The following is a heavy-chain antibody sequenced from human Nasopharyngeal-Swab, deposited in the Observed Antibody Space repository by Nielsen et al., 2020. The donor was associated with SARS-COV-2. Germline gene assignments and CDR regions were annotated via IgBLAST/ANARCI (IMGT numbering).Heavy chain of an antibody. CDR3: TTDYYFYY. Sequence: GESLKISCATSGFTFSDYAMSWVRQAPGKGLEWVSSISSSSSYIYYADSVKGRFTISRDNAKNSLYLQMNSLRAEDTAVYYCTTDYYFYYWGQEPWSPSPQ. CDR1: GFTFSDYA. CDR2: ISSSSSYI. V-gene: IGHV3-21*01. J-gene: IGHJ4*01.